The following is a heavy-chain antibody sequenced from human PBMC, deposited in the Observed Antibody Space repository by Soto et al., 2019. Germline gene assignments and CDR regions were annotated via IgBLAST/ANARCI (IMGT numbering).Heavy chain of an antibody. J-gene: IGHJ6*02. Sequence: AAVKVSCKASGYTFTSYGISWVRQAPEQGLEWMGWSSAYNGNTNYAQKLQGRVTMTTDTSTSTAYMELRSLRSDDTAVYYCARDVEASITIFGVVPNHYYYGMDVWGQGTTVTVSS. CDR3: ARDVEASITIFGVVPNHYYYGMDV. CDR1: GYTFTSYG. D-gene: IGHD3-3*01. CDR2: SSAYNGNT. V-gene: IGHV1-18*04.